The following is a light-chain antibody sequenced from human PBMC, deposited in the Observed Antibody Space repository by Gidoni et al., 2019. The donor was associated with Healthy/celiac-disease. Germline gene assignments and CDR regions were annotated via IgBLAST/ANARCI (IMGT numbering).Light chain of an antibody. Sequence: QSVLPQPPPVSAAPGQKVTIPCSGSSPNMGNNYVSWYQQLHGTAPKLLIYDNNKRPSGIPDRFSGSKSGTSATLGITGLQTGDEADYYCGTWDSSLSAAVFGGGTQLTVL. V-gene: IGLV1-51*01. CDR2: DNN. CDR3: GTWDSSLSAAV. CDR1: SPNMGNNY. J-gene: IGLJ7*01.